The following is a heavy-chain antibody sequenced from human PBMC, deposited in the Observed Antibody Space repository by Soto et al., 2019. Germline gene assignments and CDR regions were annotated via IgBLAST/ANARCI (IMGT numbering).Heavy chain of an antibody. CDR2: IIPMLGIP. V-gene: IGHV1-69*10. CDR1: GGTLSKHA. D-gene: IGHD6-19*01. Sequence: ASVKVSCKASGGTLSKHAITWVRRAPGQGLEWLGGIIPMLGIPNYPQKFQGRVTISADDSTNTSHMELNSLTSEDTAIYYCARGGTSGWLKGAYDVWGQGTMVTVSS. CDR3: ARGGTSGWLKGAYDV. J-gene: IGHJ3*01.